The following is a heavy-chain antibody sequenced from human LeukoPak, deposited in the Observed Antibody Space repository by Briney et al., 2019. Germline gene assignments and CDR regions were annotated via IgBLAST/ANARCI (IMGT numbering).Heavy chain of an antibody. D-gene: IGHD4-11*01. Sequence: GGSLRLPCAASGFTFSSYAMSWVRQAPGKGLEWVSAISGSGANTYYADSVKGRFTISRDNSKNTLYLQVNSLRAEDTAVYYCAKAKSYYSNYDYWGQGTLVTVSS. V-gene: IGHV3-23*01. J-gene: IGHJ4*02. CDR2: ISGSGANT. CDR3: AKAKSYYSNYDY. CDR1: GFTFSSYA.